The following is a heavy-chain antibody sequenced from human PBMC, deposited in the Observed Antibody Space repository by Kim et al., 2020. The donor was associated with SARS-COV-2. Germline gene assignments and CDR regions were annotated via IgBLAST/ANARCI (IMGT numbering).Heavy chain of an antibody. V-gene: IGHV3-30*04. CDR3: ARDRAVAGGSFDY. Sequence: GGSLRLSCAASGFTFSSYAMHWVRQAPGKGLEWVAVISYDGSNKYYADSVKGRFTISRDNSKNTLYLQMNSLRAEDTAVYYCARDRAVAGGSFDYWGQGT. D-gene: IGHD6-19*01. CDR2: ISYDGSNK. CDR1: GFTFSSYA. J-gene: IGHJ4*02.